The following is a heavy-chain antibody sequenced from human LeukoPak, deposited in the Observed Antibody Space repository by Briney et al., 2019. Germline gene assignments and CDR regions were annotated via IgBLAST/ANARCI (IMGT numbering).Heavy chain of an antibody. CDR2: INHSGGT. CDR3: AAHCSSTSCPVYYYGMDV. CDR1: GGSFSGYY. Sequence: SETLSLTCAVYGGSFSGYYWSWIRQPPGKGLEWIGEINHSGGTNYNPSLKSRVTISVDTSKNQFSLKLSSVTAADTAVYYCAAHCSSTSCPVYYYGMDVWGQGTTVTVSS. J-gene: IGHJ6*02. V-gene: IGHV4-34*01. D-gene: IGHD2-2*01.